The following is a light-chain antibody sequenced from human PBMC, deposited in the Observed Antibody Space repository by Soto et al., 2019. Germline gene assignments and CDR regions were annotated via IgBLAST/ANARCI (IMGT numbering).Light chain of an antibody. V-gene: IGKV3-20*01. CDR2: DAS. CDR3: QYYGAAPQT. J-gene: IGKJ1*01. CDR1: QSVSSSY. Sequence: EIALTQSPDTLSLSLGERATLSCRASQSVSSSYLAWYRQKPGQAPRILIYDASSRATGIPDMFTGSGSGTDFTLTITRLEPEDFAVYYCQYYGAAPQTFGQGTKVEIK.